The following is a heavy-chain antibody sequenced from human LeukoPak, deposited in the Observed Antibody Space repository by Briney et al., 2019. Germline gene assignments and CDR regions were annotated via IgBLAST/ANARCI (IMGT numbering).Heavy chain of an antibody. V-gene: IGHV3-30*18. D-gene: IGHD6-13*01. CDR3: AKVYSSSWSQYYYYGMGV. CDR2: ISYDGSNK. Sequence: PGRSLRLSCAASGFTFSSYGMHWVRQAPGKGLEWVAVISYDGSNKYYADSVKGRFTISRDNSKNTLYLQMNSLRAEDTAVYYCAKVYSSSWSQYYYYGMGVWGQGTTVTVSS. J-gene: IGHJ6*02. CDR1: GFTFSSYG.